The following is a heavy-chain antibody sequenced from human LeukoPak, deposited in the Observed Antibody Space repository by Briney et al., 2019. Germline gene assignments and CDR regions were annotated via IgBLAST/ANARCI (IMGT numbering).Heavy chain of an antibody. D-gene: IGHD3-10*01. Sequence: PGGSLRLSCAASGFTFSSYGMSWVRQAPGEGLEWVSAISGSGGSTYYADSVKGRFTISRDNSKNTLYLQMNSLRAEDTAVYYCAKDLGRWRYYGSGSSSFDYWGQGTLVTVSS. V-gene: IGHV3-23*01. CDR3: AKDLGRWRYYGSGSSSFDY. J-gene: IGHJ4*02. CDR1: GFTFSSYG. CDR2: ISGSGGST.